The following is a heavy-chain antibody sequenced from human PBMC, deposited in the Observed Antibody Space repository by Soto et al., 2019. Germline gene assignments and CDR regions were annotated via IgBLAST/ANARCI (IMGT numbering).Heavy chain of an antibody. CDR2: IYYSGST. CDR1: GGCISSSGYN. D-gene: IGHD3-10*01. CDR3: ASYGSGSYYPTTFDY. V-gene: IGHV4-31*03. J-gene: IGHJ4*02. Sequence: QVQLQESGPGLVKPSQTLSLTCTVSGGCISSSGYNWSWIRQHPGKGLEWIGYIYYSGSTYYNPSLKSRVTISVYTSQNQFSLKLSSVTAADTAVYFCASYGSGSYYPTTFDYWGQGTLVTDSS.